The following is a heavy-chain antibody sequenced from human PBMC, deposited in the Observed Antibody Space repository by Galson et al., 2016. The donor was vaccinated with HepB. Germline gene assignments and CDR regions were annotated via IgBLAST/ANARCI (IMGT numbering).Heavy chain of an antibody. CDR3: AREGTGSSSFIYYYYGMDV. V-gene: IGHV3-48*04. D-gene: IGHD6-13*01. J-gene: IGHJ6*02. CDR2: LTSRSTAI. Sequence: SLSLSCAASGFTLSSYSMNWVRQTPGKGLEWVSYLTSRSTAIYYGDSVKGLFTISRDNARNSLYLQMTSLSAEDTAVYYCAREGTGSSSFIYYYYGMDVWGQGTTVTVSS. CDR1: GFTLSSYS.